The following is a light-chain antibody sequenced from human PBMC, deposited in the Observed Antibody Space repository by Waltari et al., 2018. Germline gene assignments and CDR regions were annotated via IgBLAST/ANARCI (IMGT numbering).Light chain of an antibody. CDR2: EVT. Sequence: QSVLTQGAPVSGSPGPSITTSCTGTSTDVGRFDFVLWYQRHPGKAPKLILYEVTKRPSGVSGRFSGSKSGNTASLAISGLQADDEADYFCCSYAGSHAVIFGGGTKVTVL. V-gene: IGLV2-23*02. CDR1: STDVGRFDF. J-gene: IGLJ2*01. CDR3: CSYAGSHAVI.